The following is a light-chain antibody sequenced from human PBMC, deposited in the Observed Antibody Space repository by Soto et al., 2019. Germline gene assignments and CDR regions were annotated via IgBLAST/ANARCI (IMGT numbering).Light chain of an antibody. CDR1: QSVSSN. V-gene: IGKV3-20*01. CDR2: DVS. J-gene: IGKJ5*01. CDR3: LQYGSSPHT. Sequence: EIVLTQSPGTLSLSLGERATLSCRASQSVSSNLAWYQQKPGQAPRLLIYDVSTRATGVPARFSGTGSETDFTLTISGLEPEDFAVYYCLQYGSSPHTFGQGTRLEIK.